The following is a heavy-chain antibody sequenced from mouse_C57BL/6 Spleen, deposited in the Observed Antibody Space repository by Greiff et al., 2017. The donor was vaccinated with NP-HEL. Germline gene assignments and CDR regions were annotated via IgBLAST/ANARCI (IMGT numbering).Heavy chain of an antibody. CDR3: ARYAYSNYVMDY. V-gene: IGHV1-42*01. CDR1: GYSFTGYY. J-gene: IGHJ4*01. D-gene: IGHD2-5*01. CDR2: INPSTGGT. Sequence: EVQLQESGPELVKPGASVKISCKASGYSFTGYYMNWVKQSPEKSLEWIGEINPSTGGTTYNQKFKAKATLTVDKSSSTAYMQLKSLTSEDSAVYYCARYAYSNYVMDYWGQGTSVTVSS.